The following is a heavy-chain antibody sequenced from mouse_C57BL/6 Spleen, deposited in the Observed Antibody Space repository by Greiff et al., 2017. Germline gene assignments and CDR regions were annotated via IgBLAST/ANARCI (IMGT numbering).Heavy chain of an antibody. Sequence: EVMLVESGGGLVQPKGSLKLSCAASGFSFNTYAMNWVRQAPGKGLELVARIRSKSNNYATYYADSVKDRFTISRDDSESMLYLQMNNLKTEDTAMYYCVRANGDVPFDDWGQGTTLTVSS. J-gene: IGHJ2*01. CDR3: VRANGDVPFDD. D-gene: IGHD4-1*01. V-gene: IGHV10-1*01. CDR1: GFSFNTYA. CDR2: IRSKSNNYAT.